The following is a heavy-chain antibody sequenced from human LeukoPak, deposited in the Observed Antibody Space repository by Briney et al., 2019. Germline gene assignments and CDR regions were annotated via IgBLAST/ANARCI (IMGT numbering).Heavy chain of an antibody. CDR2: IYYSGST. CDR3: ASQYYYDSSGYYF. Sequence: PSETLSLTCTVSGGSISSGDYYWSWIRQPPGKGLEWIGYIYYSGSTYYNPSLKSRVTISVDTSKKQFSLKLSSVTAADTAVYYCASQYYYDSSGYYFWGQGTLVTVSS. J-gene: IGHJ4*02. D-gene: IGHD3-22*01. V-gene: IGHV4-30-4*08. CDR1: GGSISSGDYY.